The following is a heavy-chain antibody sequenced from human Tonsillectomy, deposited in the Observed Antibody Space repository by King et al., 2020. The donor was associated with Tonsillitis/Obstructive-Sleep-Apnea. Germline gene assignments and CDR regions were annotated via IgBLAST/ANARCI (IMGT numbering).Heavy chain of an antibody. D-gene: IGHD3-3*01. CDR1: GGSISSSNW. Sequence: VQLQESGPGLVKPSGTLSLTCSVSGGSISSSNWWSWVRQPPGKGLEWIGEIYHSGGTTYNPPLKSRGTISVDKSKNQFSLKLSSVTAADTAVYYCAREIDYDFEGNWFDPWGQGTLVTVSS. CDR3: AREIDYDFEGNWFDP. CDR2: IYHSGGT. J-gene: IGHJ5*02. V-gene: IGHV4-4*02.